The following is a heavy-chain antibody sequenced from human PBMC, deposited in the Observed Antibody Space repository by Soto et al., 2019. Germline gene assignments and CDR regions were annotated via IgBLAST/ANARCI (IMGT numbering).Heavy chain of an antibody. CDR2: TYYRSKWYN. V-gene: IGHV6-1*01. J-gene: IGHJ5*02. Sequence: SQTLSLTCAISGDSVSSNSAAWNWIRQSPSRGLEWLGRTYYRSKWYNDYAVSVKSRITINPDTSKNQFSLQLNSVTPEDTAVYYCARALPKCSGGSCYSSWFDPWGQGTLVTVSS. CDR1: GDSVSSNSAA. D-gene: IGHD2-15*01. CDR3: ARALPKCSGGSCYSSWFDP.